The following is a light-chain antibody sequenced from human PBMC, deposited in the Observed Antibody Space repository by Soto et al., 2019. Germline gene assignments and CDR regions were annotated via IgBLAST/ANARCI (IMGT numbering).Light chain of an antibody. CDR1: QSVSSN. CDR3: QQYNNWPRT. CDR2: GAS. V-gene: IGKV3-15*01. J-gene: IGKJ2*01. Sequence: DIVMTQSPATLSVSPGERATLSCRASQSVSSNLAWYQQKPGQAPRLLIYGASTRATGIPARFSGSGSGTEFTLTISGLQSEDFAVYYCQQYNNWPRTFGQGTKLEIK.